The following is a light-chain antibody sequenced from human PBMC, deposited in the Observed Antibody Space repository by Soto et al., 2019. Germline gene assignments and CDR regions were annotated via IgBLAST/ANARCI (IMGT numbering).Light chain of an antibody. J-gene: IGLJ2*01. CDR2: EGS. V-gene: IGLV2-23*01. CDR3: CSYAGSSTLARVV. Sequence: QSVLTQPASVSGSPGQSITISCTGTSSDVGSYNLVSWYQQHPGKAPKLMIYEGSKRPSGVSNRFSGSKSGNTASLTISGLQAEDEADYYCCSYAGSSTLARVVFGGGTQLTVL. CDR1: SSDVGSYNL.